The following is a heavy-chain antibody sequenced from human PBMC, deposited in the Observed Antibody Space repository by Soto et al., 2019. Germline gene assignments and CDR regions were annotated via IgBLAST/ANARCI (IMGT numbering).Heavy chain of an antibody. CDR3: AREVVVAATPGRYYYYYYGMDV. D-gene: IGHD2-15*01. CDR2: IYYSGST. CDR1: GGSVSSGSYY. J-gene: IGHJ6*02. V-gene: IGHV4-61*01. Sequence: SETLSLTCTVSGGSVSSGSYYWSWIRQPPGKGLEWIGYIYYSGSTNYNPSLKSRVTISVDTSKNQFSLKLSSVTAADTAVYYCAREVVVAATPGRYYYYYYGMDVWGQGTTVTVS.